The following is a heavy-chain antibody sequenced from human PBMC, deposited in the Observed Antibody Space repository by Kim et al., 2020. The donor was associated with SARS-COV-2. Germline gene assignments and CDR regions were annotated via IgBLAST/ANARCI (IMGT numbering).Heavy chain of an antibody. D-gene: IGHD5-18*01. Sequence: GGSLRLSCEASGFKFSDYFMNWIRKAPVKGLEGLSYITSTGGYSSYADSVKGRFTISKDNAKNSLFLQMDNLRVEDTAVYYCARDGVETASIDFWGPGTLVTVSS. CDR3: ARDGVETASIDF. V-gene: IGHV3-11*05. J-gene: IGHJ4*02. CDR1: GFKFSDYF. CDR2: ITSTGGYS.